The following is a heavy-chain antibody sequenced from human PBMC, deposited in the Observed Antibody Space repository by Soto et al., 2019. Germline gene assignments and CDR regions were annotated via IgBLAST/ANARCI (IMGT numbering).Heavy chain of an antibody. CDR1: GGTFSSYA. D-gene: IGHD3-22*01. V-gene: IGHV1-69*13. J-gene: IGHJ3*02. Sequence: SVKVSCKASGGTFSSYAISWVRQAPGQGLEWMGGLIPVFGTANYAQKFQGRVTITADESTSTAYMELSSLRSEDPAVYYCAIDRPATYYYDSRGYGDALDIWGQGTMVTVSS. CDR2: LIPVFGTA. CDR3: AIDRPATYYYDSRGYGDALDI.